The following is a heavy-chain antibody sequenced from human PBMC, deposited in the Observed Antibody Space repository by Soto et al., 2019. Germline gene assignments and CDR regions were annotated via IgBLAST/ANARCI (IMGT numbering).Heavy chain of an antibody. V-gene: IGHV3-23*01. CDR3: ACRSTRFDY. D-gene: IGHD2-2*01. Sequence: EVQLLESGGGLVQPGGSLRLSCAASGFTFSSYAMSWVRQAPGKGLEWVSAISGSGDSTYYADSGKGRFAISRDNSKNTLYLHMISLRAADVGVCECACRSTRFDYWGQGTLGSVSS. CDR1: GFTFSSYA. CDR2: ISGSGDST. J-gene: IGHJ4*02.